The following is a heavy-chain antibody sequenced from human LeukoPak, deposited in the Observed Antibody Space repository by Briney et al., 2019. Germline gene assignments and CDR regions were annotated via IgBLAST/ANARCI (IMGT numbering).Heavy chain of an antibody. CDR3: AKDLNGARVGGFDM. CDR2: ISASGGRT. J-gene: IGHJ3*02. V-gene: IGHV3-23*01. CDR1: GFTFTSYA. D-gene: IGHD5-18*01. Sequence: PGGSLRLSCEGSGFTFTSYAMSWVRQAPGKGREWVSGISASGGRTHYAHSVKGRFIISRDSSKNTVFLQMNSLRVEDTALYYCAKDLNGARVGGFDMWGQGTMVTVSS.